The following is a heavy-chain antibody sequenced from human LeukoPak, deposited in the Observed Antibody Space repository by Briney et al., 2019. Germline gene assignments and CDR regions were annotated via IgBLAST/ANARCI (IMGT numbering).Heavy chain of an antibody. CDR1: GFTFSSYA. J-gene: IGHJ4*02. Sequence: GGSLRLSCAASGFTFSSYAMHWVRQAPGKGLEWVGFIRSKAYGGTTEYAASVKGRFTISRDDSKSIAYLQMNSLKTEDTAVYYCTRGRRATHDYWGQGTLVTVSS. CDR3: TRGRRATHDY. CDR2: IRSKAYGGTT. D-gene: IGHD1-26*01. V-gene: IGHV3-49*04.